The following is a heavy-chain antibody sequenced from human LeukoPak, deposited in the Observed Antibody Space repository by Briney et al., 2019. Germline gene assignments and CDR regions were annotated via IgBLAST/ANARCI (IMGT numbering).Heavy chain of an antibody. D-gene: IGHD3-22*01. Sequence: GGSLRLSCAASGFTFTDYYMSWIRQAPGKGVEWISYISPTGSRIYYTDSVKGRFTISRDNAKKSLILQMNSLRADDTAVYYCARDYAGDTSGLVLDYWGQGTLVTVSS. V-gene: IGHV3-11*01. CDR2: ISPTGSRI. J-gene: IGHJ4*02. CDR3: ARDYAGDTSGLVLDY. CDR1: GFTFTDYY.